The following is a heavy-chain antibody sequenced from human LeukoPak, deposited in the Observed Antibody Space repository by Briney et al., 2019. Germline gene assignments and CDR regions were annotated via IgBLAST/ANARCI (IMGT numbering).Heavy chain of an antibody. CDR3: ARVSRAYYYDSSGYSSPFDY. V-gene: IGHV4-59*01. D-gene: IGHD3-22*01. CDR1: GGSISSYY. Sequence: PSETLSLTCTVSGGSISSYYWSWIRQPPGKGLEWIGYIYYSGSTNYNPSLKSRVTISVDTSKNQFSLKLSSVTAADTAVYYCARVSRAYYYDSSGYSSPFDYWGQGTLVTVSS. J-gene: IGHJ4*02. CDR2: IYYSGST.